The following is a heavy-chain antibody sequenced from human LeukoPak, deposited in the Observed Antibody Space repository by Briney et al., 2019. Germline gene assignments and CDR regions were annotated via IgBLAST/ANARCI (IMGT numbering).Heavy chain of an antibody. CDR3: ARGRVGYNRKQKNSQYYFDY. CDR1: GYTFTGYY. J-gene: IGHJ4*02. Sequence: ASVKVSCKASGYTFTGYYMHWVRQATGQGLEWMGWMNPNSGNTGYAQKFQGRVTMTRNTSISTAYMELSSLRSEDTAVYYCARGRVGYNRKQKNSQYYFDYWGQGTLVTVSS. V-gene: IGHV1-8*02. D-gene: IGHD5-24*01. CDR2: MNPNSGNT.